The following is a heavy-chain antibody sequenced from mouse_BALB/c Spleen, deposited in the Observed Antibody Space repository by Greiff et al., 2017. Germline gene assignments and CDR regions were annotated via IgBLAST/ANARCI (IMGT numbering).Heavy chain of an antibody. J-gene: IGHJ3*01. CDR2: ISYDGSN. CDR3: ARSHYYGGFAY. V-gene: IGHV3-6*02. CDR1: GYSITSGYY. Sequence: VQLQQSGPGLVKPSQSLSLTCSVTGYSITSGYYWNWIRQFPGNKLEWMGYISYDGSNNYNPSLKNRISITRDTSKNQFFLKLNSVTTEDTATYYCARSHYYGGFAYWGQGTLVTVSA. D-gene: IGHD1-2*01.